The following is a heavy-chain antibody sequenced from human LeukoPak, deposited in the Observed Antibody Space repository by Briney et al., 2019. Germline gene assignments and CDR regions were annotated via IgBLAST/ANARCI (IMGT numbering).Heavy chain of an antibody. D-gene: IGHD3-22*01. J-gene: IGHJ4*02. V-gene: IGHV3-33*01. CDR3: ARGEAEDYYDSSGYLPFDY. Sequence: GGSLRLSCAASGFTFSSYGMHWVRQAPGKGLEWVAVIWYDGSNKYYADSVKGRSTISRDNSKNTLYLQMNSLRAEDTAVYYCARGEAEDYYDSSGYLPFDYWGQGTLVTVSS. CDR2: IWYDGSNK. CDR1: GFTFSSYG.